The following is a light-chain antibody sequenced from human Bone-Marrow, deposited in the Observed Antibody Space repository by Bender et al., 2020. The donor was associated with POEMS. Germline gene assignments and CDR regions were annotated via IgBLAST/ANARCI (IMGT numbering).Light chain of an antibody. CDR2: GNN. Sequence: QSVLTQPPSVSGAPGQRVTISCTGTSSNIGAGYDVHWYQQLPGTAPKLLIYGNNNRPSGVPDRFSGSKSGTSASLDITGVQPEDEADYYCQAYDNSLNGLYVFGTGTKVTV. V-gene: IGLV1-40*01. CDR1: SSNIGAGYD. J-gene: IGLJ1*01. CDR3: QAYDNSLNGLYV.